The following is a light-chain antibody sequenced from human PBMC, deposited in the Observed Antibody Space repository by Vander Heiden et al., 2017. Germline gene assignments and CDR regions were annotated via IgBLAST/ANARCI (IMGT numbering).Light chain of an antibody. CDR1: NSNIGRNY. V-gene: IGLV1-47*01. Sequence: QSVVTQSPSASGTPGQRVTISCSGTNSNIGRNYVLWYQQHPGAAPTLLIYQNHRRPSGVPARFSASKSGTSASLAISGLRSEDEADYYCATWDDSLVAWVFGGGTKLTVL. J-gene: IGLJ3*02. CDR2: QNH. CDR3: ATWDDSLVAWV.